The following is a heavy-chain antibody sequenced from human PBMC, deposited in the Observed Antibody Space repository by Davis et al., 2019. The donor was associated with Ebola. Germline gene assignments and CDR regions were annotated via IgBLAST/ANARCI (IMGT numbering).Heavy chain of an antibody. V-gene: IGHV1-46*01. CDR1: GYTFTSYY. J-gene: IGHJ6*03. Sequence: ASVKVSCKASGYTFTSYYMHWVRRAPGQGLEWMGIINPSGGSTSYAQKFQGRVTMTTDTSTSTAYMELRSLRSDDTAVYYCTRGIITYYYYFHMDVWGEGTTVTVSS. D-gene: IGHD3-10*01. CDR3: TRGIITYYYYFHMDV. CDR2: INPSGGST.